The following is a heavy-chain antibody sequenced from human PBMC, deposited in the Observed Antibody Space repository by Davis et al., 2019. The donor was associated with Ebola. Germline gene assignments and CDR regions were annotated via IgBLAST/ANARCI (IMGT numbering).Heavy chain of an antibody. V-gene: IGHV1-18*01. CDR1: SYTFTSYG. D-gene: IGHD1-26*01. CDR3: AREAGATTRIYDS. J-gene: IGHJ5*01. Sequence: ASVTVSCKASSYTFTSYGISWVRQAPGQGLEWMGWISAYNGNTNYAQKLQGRVTMTTDPSRSTAYMELRSLRSDDTAVYYCAREAGATTRIYDSWGQGTLVTVSS. CDR2: ISAYNGNT.